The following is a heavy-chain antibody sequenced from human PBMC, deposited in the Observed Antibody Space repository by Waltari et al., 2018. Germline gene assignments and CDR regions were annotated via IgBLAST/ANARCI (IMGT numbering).Heavy chain of an antibody. D-gene: IGHD6-13*01. Sequence: EVRLVESGGGLDQPGGSLRLACAASGFTFGSYWMSWVRQAPGKGLEWVANIKQDGSEKYYVDSVKGRFTISRDNAKNSLYLQMNSLRAEDTAVYYCARSEQQFPYYFDYWGQGTLVTVSS. CDR2: IKQDGSEK. CDR3: ARSEQQFPYYFDY. V-gene: IGHV3-7*01. CDR1: GFTFGSYW. J-gene: IGHJ4*02.